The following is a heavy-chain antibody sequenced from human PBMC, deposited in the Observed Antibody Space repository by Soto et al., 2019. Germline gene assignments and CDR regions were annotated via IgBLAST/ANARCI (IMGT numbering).Heavy chain of an antibody. CDR2: VDRSGGT. J-gene: IGHJ4*02. CDR3: AREGTLAMATTYYFDN. V-gene: IGHV4-31*03. CDR1: GGSISNGGHY. D-gene: IGHD5-12*01. Sequence: QVQLRESGPGLVKSSQTLSLTCTVSGGSISNGGHYWSWIRHRPGEGLEWIGSVDRSGGTVYNPSLKRRLSISIDTSKNQCSLKLTSVSAADTAVHYCAREGTLAMATTYYFDNWGQGTLVTVSS.